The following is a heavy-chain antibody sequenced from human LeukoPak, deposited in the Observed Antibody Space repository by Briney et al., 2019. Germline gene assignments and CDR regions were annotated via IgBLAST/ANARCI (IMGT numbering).Heavy chain of an antibody. D-gene: IGHD6-19*01. V-gene: IGHV4-59*08. CDR1: GGSISSYY. CDR3: ARNTAVMGRFDY. Sequence: SETLSLTCTVSGGSISSYYWSWIRQPPGKGLGGMGYIYYSGSTNYNPSLKSRVTISVDTSKNRFSLKLSSVTAADTAVYYCARNTAVMGRFDYWGQGTLVTVSS. J-gene: IGHJ4*02. CDR2: IYYSGST.